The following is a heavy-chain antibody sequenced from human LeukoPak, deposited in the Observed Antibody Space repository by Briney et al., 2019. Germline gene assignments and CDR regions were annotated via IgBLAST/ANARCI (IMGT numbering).Heavy chain of an antibody. CDR2: ISGGGGST. CDR3: AKPHGWSPYYFDY. J-gene: IGHJ4*02. D-gene: IGHD6-19*01. Sequence: GGSLRLSCAASGFTFSSYAMSWVRQAPGKGLEWVSAISGGGGSTYYADSVKGRFTISRDNSKNTLYLQMNSLRAEDTAVYYCAKPHGWSPYYFDYWGQGTLVTVSS. CDR1: GFTFSSYA. V-gene: IGHV3-23*01.